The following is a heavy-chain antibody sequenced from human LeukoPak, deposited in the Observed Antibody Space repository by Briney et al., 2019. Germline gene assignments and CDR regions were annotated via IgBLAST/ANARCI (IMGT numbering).Heavy chain of an antibody. J-gene: IGHJ6*03. CDR3: ARGSYSSGWYEARSYYYMDA. D-gene: IGHD6-19*01. CDR2: IYSGGST. Sequence: GGSLRLSCAASGFTVSSNYMSWVRQAPGKGLEWVSVIYSGGSTYYADSVKGRFTISRDNSKNTLYLQMNSLRAEDTAVYYCARGSYSSGWYEARSYYYMDAWGKGTTVTISS. CDR1: GFTVSSNY. V-gene: IGHV3-53*01.